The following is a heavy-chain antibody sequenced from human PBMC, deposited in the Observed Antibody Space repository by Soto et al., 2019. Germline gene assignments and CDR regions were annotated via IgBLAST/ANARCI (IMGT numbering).Heavy chain of an antibody. CDR1: GGSISSYY. CDR2: IYYSGST. CDR3: ARELGGSYSN. Sequence: SETLSLTCTVSGGSISSYYWSWIRQPPGKGLEWIGYIYYSGSTNYNPSLKSRVTISVDTSKNQFSLKLSSVTAADTAVYYCARELGGSYSNWGQGTLVTVSS. V-gene: IGHV4-59*01. D-gene: IGHD1-26*01. J-gene: IGHJ4*02.